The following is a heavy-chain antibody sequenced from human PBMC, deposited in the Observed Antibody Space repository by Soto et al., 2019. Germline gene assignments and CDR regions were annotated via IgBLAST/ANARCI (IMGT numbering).Heavy chain of an antibody. D-gene: IGHD3-9*01. CDR2: INEDGSEK. Sequence: EVQLVESGGGLVQPGGSLRLSCAASGFTFSNHWMNWVRQAPGKGLEWVANINEDGSEKYYVDSVKGRFTISRDNAKNSLFLQMNGLRDEDTAVYFCTRGRYGKGPLLDFWGQGALVTVSS. CDR3: TRGRYGKGPLLDF. CDR1: GFTFSNHW. J-gene: IGHJ4*02. V-gene: IGHV3-7*01.